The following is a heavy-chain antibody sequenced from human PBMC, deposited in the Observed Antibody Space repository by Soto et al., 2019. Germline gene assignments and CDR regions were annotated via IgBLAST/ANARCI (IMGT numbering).Heavy chain of an antibody. CDR2: IYHTGST. Sequence: SETLSLTCSVSAGSLSIYYWTWIRQSPGKGLEWIGEIYHTGSTKYNPSLKSRVAISVDMSKNQFSLTLNSVTPADTAVYYCARGGRGSGLYFLYYFDLWGQGTLVTVSS. V-gene: IGHV4-59*01. J-gene: IGHJ4*02. D-gene: IGHD6-19*01. CDR3: ARGGRGSGLYFLYYFDL. CDR1: AGSLSIYY.